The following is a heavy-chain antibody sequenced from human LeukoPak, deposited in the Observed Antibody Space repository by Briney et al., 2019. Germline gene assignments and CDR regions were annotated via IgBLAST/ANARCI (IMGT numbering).Heavy chain of an antibody. J-gene: IGHJ4*02. D-gene: IGHD3-10*01. CDR2: IYHSGST. Sequence: SETLSLTCAVSGYSIISGYYWGWIRQPPGKGLEWIGSIYHSGSTYYNPSLKSRVTISVDTSKNQFSLKLSSVTAADTAVYYCARVTAGYYYGSGRLDYWGQGTLVTVSS. V-gene: IGHV4-38-2*01. CDR1: GYSIISGYY. CDR3: ARVTAGYYYGSGRLDY.